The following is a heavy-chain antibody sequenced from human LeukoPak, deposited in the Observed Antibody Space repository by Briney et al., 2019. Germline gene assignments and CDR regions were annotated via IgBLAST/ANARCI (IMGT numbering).Heavy chain of an antibody. CDR1: GGSISSYY. J-gene: IGHJ3*02. Sequence: SETLSLTCTVSGGSISSYYWSWIRQPPGKGLEWIGYIYYSGSTNYNPSLKSRVTISVDTSKNQFSLKLSSVTAADTAVYYCARGALIVVVPATQKKPPKDAFDIWGQGTTVTVSS. V-gene: IGHV4-59*01. CDR2: IYYSGST. CDR3: ARGALIVVVPATQKKPPKDAFDI. D-gene: IGHD2-2*01.